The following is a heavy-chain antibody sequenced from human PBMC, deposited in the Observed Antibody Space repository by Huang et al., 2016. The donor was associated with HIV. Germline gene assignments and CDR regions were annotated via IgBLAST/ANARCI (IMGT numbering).Heavy chain of an antibody. CDR3: AKDTEHYYDSRGYYYVMAAFDM. Sequence: EVQLVESGGGLVKPGGSLRLSCAGSGFNFTTAWMTLVRQAPGKGLDSVGRSKSKSDGGTTDYAAPVKGRFTISRDDSKNTLYLQMNSLKTEDTAVYYCAKDTEHYYDSRGYYYVMAAFDMWGQGTMVTVSS. D-gene: IGHD3-22*01. CDR2: SKSKSDGGTT. J-gene: IGHJ3*02. V-gene: IGHV3-15*01. CDR1: GFNFTTAW.